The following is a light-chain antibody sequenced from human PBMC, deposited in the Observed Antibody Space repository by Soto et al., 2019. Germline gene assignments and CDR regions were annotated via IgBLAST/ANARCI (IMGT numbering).Light chain of an antibody. J-gene: IGKJ2*01. Sequence: EIVMTQSPATLSVSPGERATLSCRASQSFSSNLAWYQQKPGHAPRLLIYGASTRATGIPARFSGSGSGTEFTLTISSLQSEDFAVYYCQQYNNWPPGTFGQGTKLEIK. CDR2: GAS. V-gene: IGKV3-15*01. CDR1: QSFSSN. CDR3: QQYNNWPPGT.